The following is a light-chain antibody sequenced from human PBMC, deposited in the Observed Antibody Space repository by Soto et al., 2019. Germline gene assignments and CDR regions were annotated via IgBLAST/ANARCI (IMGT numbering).Light chain of an antibody. CDR1: NSNVGAGYD. CDR2: GNI. V-gene: IGLV1-40*01. CDR3: QSYDSSLNAYV. Sequence: QAVLTQPPSVSGAPGQGVSISCTGSNSNVGAGYDVHWYQQLPRTAPKLLIYGNINRPSGVPDRFSGSKSGTSASLAITGLQAEDEADYYCQSYDSSLNAYVFGTGTKLTVL. J-gene: IGLJ1*01.